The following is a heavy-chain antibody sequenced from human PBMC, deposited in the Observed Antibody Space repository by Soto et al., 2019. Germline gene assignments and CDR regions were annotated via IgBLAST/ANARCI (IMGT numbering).Heavy chain of an antibody. D-gene: IGHD6-13*01. J-gene: IGHJ4*02. CDR2: IGSSGGTI. CDR3: AKMSTSSWYIDYFDF. Sequence: GGSLRLSCAASGFNFSSYAMSWVRQAPGKGLEWVSGIGSSGGTIYYAESVKGSFTISRDISKNTVYLQMNSLRAEDTALYYCAKMSTSSWYIDYFDFWGPGTLVTVSS. CDR1: GFNFSSYA. V-gene: IGHV3-23*01.